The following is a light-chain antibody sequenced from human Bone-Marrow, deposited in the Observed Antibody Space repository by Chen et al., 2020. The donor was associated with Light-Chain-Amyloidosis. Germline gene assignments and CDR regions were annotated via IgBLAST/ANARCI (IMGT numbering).Light chain of an antibody. Sequence: SYVLTPPSSVSVAPGQTATITCGGNNIGSTSVHWYQQTPGQAPLLVAYDDSDRPSGIPERLSGSNSVNAATLTISRVEARDEADYYCQVWDRSSDRPVFGGGTKLTVL. CDR3: QVWDRSSDRPV. V-gene: IGLV3-21*02. CDR2: DDS. J-gene: IGLJ3*02. CDR1: NIGSTS.